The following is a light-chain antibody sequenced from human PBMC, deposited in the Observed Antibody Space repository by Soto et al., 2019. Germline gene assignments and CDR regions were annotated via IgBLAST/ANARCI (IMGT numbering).Light chain of an antibody. Sequence: QSALTQPPSASGSPGQSVTISCTGTSSDVGCYNYVSWYQQYPGRAPKLMIYEVTKRPSGVPDRFSGSKSGNTASLTVSGLQAEDEADYYCSSYAASNNFYFVFGGGTKLTVL. CDR2: EVT. J-gene: IGLJ3*02. CDR1: SSDVGCYNY. CDR3: SSYAASNNFYFV. V-gene: IGLV2-8*01.